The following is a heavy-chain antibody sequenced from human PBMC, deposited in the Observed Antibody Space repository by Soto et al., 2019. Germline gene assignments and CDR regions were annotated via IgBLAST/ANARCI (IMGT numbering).Heavy chain of an antibody. J-gene: IGHJ6*02. CDR1: GYNFTSYW. Sequence: PGESLKISCKGCGYNFTSYWIIWVRQMPGKGLEWMGNIDPTDSFTNYSPSFQGHVTISTDKSMSTAYLQWGTLKASDTAMYYCARRGYDFWSGLDVWGQGTTVTVSS. D-gene: IGHD3-3*01. CDR2: IDPTDSFT. CDR3: ARRGYDFWSGLDV. V-gene: IGHV5-10-1*01.